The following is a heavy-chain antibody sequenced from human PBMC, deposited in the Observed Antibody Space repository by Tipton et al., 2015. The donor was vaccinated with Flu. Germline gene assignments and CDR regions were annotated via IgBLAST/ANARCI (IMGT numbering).Heavy chain of an antibody. V-gene: IGHV4-39*07. CDR2: IYYSGST. CDR3: ARGIYISSSWYVGRGDPNKNDY. D-gene: IGHD6-13*01. J-gene: IGHJ4*02. CDR1: GGSISSSSYY. Sequence: TLSLTCTVSGGSISSSSYYWGWIRQPPGKGLEWIGSIYYSGSTYYNPSLKSRVTISVDTSKNQFSLKLSSVTAADTAVYYCARGIYISSSWYVGRGDPNKNDYWGQGILVTVSS.